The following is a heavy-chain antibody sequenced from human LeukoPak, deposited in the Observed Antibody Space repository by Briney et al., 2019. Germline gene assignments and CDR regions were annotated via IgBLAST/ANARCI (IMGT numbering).Heavy chain of an antibody. J-gene: IGHJ3*02. CDR3: ARAGDIVVVPATNLDAFDI. CDR1: GGTFSSYA. CDR2: IIPIFGTA. D-gene: IGHD2-2*01. Sequence: WASVKVSCKASGGTFSSYAIGWVRQAPGQGLEWMGGIIPIFGTANYAQRFQGRVTITADKSTSTAYMELSSLRSEDTAVYYCARAGDIVVVPATNLDAFDIWGQGTMVTVSS. V-gene: IGHV1-69*06.